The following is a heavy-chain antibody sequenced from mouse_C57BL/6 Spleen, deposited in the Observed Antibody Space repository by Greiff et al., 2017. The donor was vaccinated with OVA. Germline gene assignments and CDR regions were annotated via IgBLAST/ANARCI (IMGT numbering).Heavy chain of an antibody. J-gene: IGHJ1*03. CDR1: GFTFSDYG. CDR3: ANGYYGYFDV. V-gene: IGHV5-17*01. Sequence: EVKVVESGGGLVKPGGSLKLSCAASGFTFSDYGMHWVRQAPEQGLEWVAYISSGSSTIYYADTVKGRFTISRDNAKNTLFLQMTSLRSEDTAMYYCANGYYGYFDVWGTGTTVTVSA. D-gene: IGHD2-2*01. CDR2: ISSGSSTI.